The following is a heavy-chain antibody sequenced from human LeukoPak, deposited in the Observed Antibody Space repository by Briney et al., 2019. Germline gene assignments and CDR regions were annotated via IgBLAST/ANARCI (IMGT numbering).Heavy chain of an antibody. Sequence: PSETLSLTCTVSGGSISSSSYYWGWIRQPPGKGLEWIGYIYYSGSTYYNPSLKSRVTISVDTSKNQFSLKLSSVTAADTAVYYCARDSIVGAMVDYWGQGTLVTVSS. CDR1: GGSISSSSYY. CDR3: ARDSIVGAMVDY. D-gene: IGHD1-26*01. J-gene: IGHJ4*02. CDR2: IYYSGST. V-gene: IGHV4-39*07.